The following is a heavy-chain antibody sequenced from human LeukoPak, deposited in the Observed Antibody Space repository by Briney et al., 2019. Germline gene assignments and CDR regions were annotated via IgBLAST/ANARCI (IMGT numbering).Heavy chain of an antibody. CDR1: GGSISSGDYY. V-gene: IGHV4-30-4*01. CDR3: ARAQGITMIVVVIPGSFDY. CDR2: IYYSGST. D-gene: IGHD3-22*01. Sequence: SETLSLTCTVSGGSISSGDYYWSWIRQPPGKGLEWIGYIYYSGSTYYNPSLKSRVTISVDTSKNQFSLKLSSVTAADTAVYYCARAQGITMIVVVIPGSFDYWGQGTLVTVSS. J-gene: IGHJ4*02.